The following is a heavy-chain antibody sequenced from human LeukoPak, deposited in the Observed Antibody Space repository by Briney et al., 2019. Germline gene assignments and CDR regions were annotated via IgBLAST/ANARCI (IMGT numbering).Heavy chain of an antibody. CDR3: ASGDSSGYPNYYFDY. D-gene: IGHD3-22*01. J-gene: IGHJ4*02. Sequence: SETLSLTCTVSGGSISSYYWSWIRQPPGKGLEWIGYIYYSGSTNYNPSLKSRVTISVDTSKNQFSLKLSSVTAADTAVYYCASGDSSGYPNYYFDYWGQGTLVTVSS. CDR1: GGSISSYY. CDR2: IYYSGST. V-gene: IGHV4-59*01.